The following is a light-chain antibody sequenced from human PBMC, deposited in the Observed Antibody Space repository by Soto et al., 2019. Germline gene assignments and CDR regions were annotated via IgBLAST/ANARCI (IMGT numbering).Light chain of an antibody. CDR3: QQYGSSGT. CDR1: QSVSSN. V-gene: IGKV3-20*01. CDR2: GAS. J-gene: IGKJ1*01. Sequence: IVMTQSPANLSGSPGERATLTCRASQSVSSNLAWYQQKPGQAPRLLIYGASNRATGIPDRFSGSGSGTDFTLTISRLEPEDFAVYYCQQYGSSGTFGQGTKVDIK.